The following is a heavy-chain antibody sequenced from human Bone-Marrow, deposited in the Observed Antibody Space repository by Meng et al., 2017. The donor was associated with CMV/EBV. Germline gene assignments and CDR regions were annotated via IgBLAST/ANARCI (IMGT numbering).Heavy chain of an antibody. CDR3: ARDLYYYDSSGYYHPTLDY. J-gene: IGHJ4*02. D-gene: IGHD3-22*01. V-gene: IGHV6-1*01. CDR1: GDSVSSNSAA. CDR2: TYYRSKWYN. Sequence: LRLSCAISGDSVSSNSAAWNWIRQSPSRGLEWLGRTYYRSKWYNDYAVSVKSRITINPDTSKNQFSLQLNSVTPEDTAVYYCARDLYYYDSSGYYHPTLDYWGQGTLVTV.